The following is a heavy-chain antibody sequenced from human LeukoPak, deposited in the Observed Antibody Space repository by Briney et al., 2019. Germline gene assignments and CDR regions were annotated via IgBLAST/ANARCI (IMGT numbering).Heavy chain of an antibody. CDR2: ISSSGSTI. CDR3: ARDRQGGYPYNWFDP. Sequence: GGSLRLSCAASGFTFSDYYMSWIRQAPGKGLEWVSYISSSGSTIYYADSVKGRFTISRDNAKNSLYLQMNSLRAEDTSVFYCARDRQGGYPYNWFDPWGQGTLVTVSS. V-gene: IGHV3-11*04. J-gene: IGHJ5*02. CDR1: GFTFSDYY. D-gene: IGHD5-18*01.